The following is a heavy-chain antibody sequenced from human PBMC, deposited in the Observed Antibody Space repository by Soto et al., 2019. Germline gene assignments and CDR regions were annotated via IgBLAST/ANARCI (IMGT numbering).Heavy chain of an antibody. CDR3: ARGVYKTIFGVAKLSGMDV. Sequence: SVKVSCKASGGTFSSYAISWVRQAPGQGLEWMGGIIPIFGTANYAQKFQGRVTITADESTSTAYMELSSLRSEDTAVYYCARGVYKTIFGVAKLSGMDVWGQGTTVTVSS. V-gene: IGHV1-69*13. CDR2: IIPIFGTA. J-gene: IGHJ6*02. D-gene: IGHD3-3*01. CDR1: GGTFSSYA.